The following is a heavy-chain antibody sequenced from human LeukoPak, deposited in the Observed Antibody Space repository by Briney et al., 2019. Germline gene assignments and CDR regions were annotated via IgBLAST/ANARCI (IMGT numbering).Heavy chain of an antibody. CDR2: ISWNSGSI. CDR3: AKDTRYDSSGYNAFDI. D-gene: IGHD3-22*01. V-gene: IGHV3-9*01. J-gene: IGHJ3*02. Sequence: SLRLSCAASGFTFDDYAMHWVRQAPGKGLEWVSGISWNSGSIGYADSVKGRFTISRDNAKNSLYLQMNSLRAEDTALYYCAKDTRYDSSGYNAFDIWGQGTMVTVSS. CDR1: GFTFDDYA.